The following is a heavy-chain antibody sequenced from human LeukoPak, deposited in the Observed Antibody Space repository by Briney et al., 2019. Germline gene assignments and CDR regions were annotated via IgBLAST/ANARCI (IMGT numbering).Heavy chain of an antibody. D-gene: IGHD5-24*01. Sequence: ASVKVSCKASGYTFTGYYMHWVRQAPGQGLEWMGWINPNSGGTNYAQKFQGRVTMTRDTSISTAYMELSRLRSDDTAVYYCAGLRDGYSYYYYMDVWGKGTTVTISS. CDR2: INPNSGGT. V-gene: IGHV1-2*02. CDR3: AGLRDGYSYYYYMDV. J-gene: IGHJ6*03. CDR1: GYTFTGYY.